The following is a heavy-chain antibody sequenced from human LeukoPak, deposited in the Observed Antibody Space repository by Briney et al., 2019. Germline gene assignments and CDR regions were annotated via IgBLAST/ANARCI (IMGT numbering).Heavy chain of an antibody. J-gene: IGHJ4*02. V-gene: IGHV4-30-4*01. CDR3: ARHGLDGQAAAERLFDY. CDR1: GASISGSDYN. D-gene: IGHD6-13*01. CDR2: IFYSGTI. Sequence: PSETLSLTCNVSGASISGSDYNWSWLRQPPGKGLEWIASIFYSGTIYNNPSLKSRTLISVDTSKNQFSLRLTSVTAADTAVYYCARHGLDGQAAAERLFDYWGQGTLVTVSS.